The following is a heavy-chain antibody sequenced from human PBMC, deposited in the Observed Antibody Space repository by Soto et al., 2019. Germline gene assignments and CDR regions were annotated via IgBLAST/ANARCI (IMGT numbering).Heavy chain of an antibody. J-gene: IGHJ3*02. CDR2: INHSGST. D-gene: IGHD4-17*01. Sequence: QVLLQQWGAGLLKPSETLSLTCAVSGGSFSVYSWTWIRQPPGKGLEWIGEINHSGSTNYNPSLKGHVTIAVDTSKKHLSLKLSSVTVADTAVYDCARPPYGFAFVIWRLGSMVTVSS. CDR1: GGSFSVYS. V-gene: IGHV4-34*01. CDR3: ARPPYGFAFVI.